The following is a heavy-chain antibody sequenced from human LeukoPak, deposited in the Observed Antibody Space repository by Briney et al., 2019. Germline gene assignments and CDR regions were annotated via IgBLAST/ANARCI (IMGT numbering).Heavy chain of an antibody. CDR1: GYTFTSYY. V-gene: IGHV1-46*01. D-gene: IGHD6-19*01. Sequence: ASVKVSCKASGYTFTSYYMHWVRQAPGQGPEWMGIINPSGGSTSYAQKFQGRVTMTRDTSTSTVYMELSSLRSEDTAVYYCAISPKYSSGWYRYFQHWGQGTLVTVSS. CDR2: INPSGGST. CDR3: AISPKYSSGWYRYFQH. J-gene: IGHJ1*01.